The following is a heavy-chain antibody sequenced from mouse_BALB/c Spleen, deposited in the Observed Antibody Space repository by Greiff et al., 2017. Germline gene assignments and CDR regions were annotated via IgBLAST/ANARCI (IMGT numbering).Heavy chain of an antibody. J-gene: IGHJ3*01. Sequence: VQLQQSGAELVKPGASVKLSCTASGFNIKDTYMHWVKQRPEQGLEWIGRIDPANGNTKYDPKFQGKATLTVDKSSSTAYMELRSLTSEDTAVYYCAREDGYYGSSYGTYWGQGTLVTVSA. CDR1: GFNIKDTY. D-gene: IGHD1-1*01. V-gene: IGHV14-3*02. CDR3: AREDGYYGSSYGTY. CDR2: IDPANGNT.